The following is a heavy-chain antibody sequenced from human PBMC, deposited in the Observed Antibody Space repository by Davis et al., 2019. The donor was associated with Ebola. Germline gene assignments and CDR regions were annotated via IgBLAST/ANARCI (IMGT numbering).Heavy chain of an antibody. CDR3: ARVSFDAFDI. J-gene: IGHJ3*02. CDR1: GRSISSGGYS. Sequence: LRLSCAVSGRSISSGGYSWSWIRQPPGKGLEWIGYIYHSGSTYYNPSLKSRVTISVDRSKNQFSLKLSAVTAADTAVYYWARVSFDAFDIWGQGTMVTVSS. V-gene: IGHV4-30-2*01. CDR2: IYHSGST.